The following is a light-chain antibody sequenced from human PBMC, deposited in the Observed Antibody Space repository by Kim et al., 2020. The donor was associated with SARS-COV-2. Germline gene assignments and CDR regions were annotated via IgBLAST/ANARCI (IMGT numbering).Light chain of an antibody. CDR1: QSIISTY. Sequence: EVVLTQSPGTLSLSPGEGATLSCRASQSIISTYLAWFQQKPGQAPRLLMYGASYRVTDIPDRFSGSASGTVFTLTISRLEPEDSAVYYCHYYGTSFLTFGGGTKVDIK. CDR2: GAS. V-gene: IGKV3-20*01. J-gene: IGKJ4*01. CDR3: HYYGTSFLT.